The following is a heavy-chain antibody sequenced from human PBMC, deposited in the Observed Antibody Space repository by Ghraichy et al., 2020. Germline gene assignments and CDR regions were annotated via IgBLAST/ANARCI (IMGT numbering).Heavy chain of an antibody. CDR3: AKDPFPTTVTTPDY. D-gene: IGHD4-11*01. CDR1: GFTFSSYA. V-gene: IGHV3-23*01. J-gene: IGHJ4*02. CDR2: ISGSGGST. Sequence: GSLRLSCAASGFTFSSYAMSWVRQAPGKGLEWVSAISGSGGSTYYADSVKGRFTISRDNAKNTLYLQMNSLRAEDTAVYYCAKDPFPTTVTTPDYWGQGTLVTVSS.